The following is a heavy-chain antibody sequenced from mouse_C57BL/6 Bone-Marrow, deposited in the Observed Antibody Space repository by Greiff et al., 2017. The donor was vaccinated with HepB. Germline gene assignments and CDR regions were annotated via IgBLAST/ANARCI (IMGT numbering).Heavy chain of an antibody. CDR1: GFNIKDDY. J-gene: IGHJ2*01. D-gene: IGHD1-2*01. CDR3: TTSATGYYFDY. Sequence: EVKLMESGAELVRPGASVKLSCTASGFNIKDDYMHWVKQRPEQGLEWIGWIDPENGDTEYASKFQGKATITADTSSNTAYLQLSSLTSEDTAVYYCTTSATGYYFDYWGQGTTLTVSS. CDR2: IDPENGDT. V-gene: IGHV14-4*01.